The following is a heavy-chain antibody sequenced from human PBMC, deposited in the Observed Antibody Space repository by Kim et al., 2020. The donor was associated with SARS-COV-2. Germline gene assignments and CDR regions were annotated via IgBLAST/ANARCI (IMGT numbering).Heavy chain of an antibody. CDR3: ARLYYYGSGAGMDV. D-gene: IGHD3-10*01. Sequence: GGSLRLSCAASGFTFSSYGMHWVRQAPGKGLEGVAVIWYDGSNKYYADSVKGRFTISRDNSKNTLYLQMNSLRAEDTAVYYCARLYYYGSGAGMDVWGQG. V-gene: IGHV3-33*01. CDR2: IWYDGSNK. J-gene: IGHJ6*02. CDR1: GFTFSSYG.